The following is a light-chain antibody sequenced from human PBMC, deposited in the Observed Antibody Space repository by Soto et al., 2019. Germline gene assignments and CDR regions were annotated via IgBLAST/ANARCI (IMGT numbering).Light chain of an antibody. V-gene: IGKV1-33*01. Sequence: DIQMTQSPSSLSASVGDRVTITCQASQDIIDYLNWYQVTAGKAPKLLIYDASNLQTGVPSRFNGGGSGTEFSLTISSLQPEDVATFYCQQYDNLPWTFGQGTKVEI. CDR1: QDIIDY. CDR2: DAS. CDR3: QQYDNLPWT. J-gene: IGKJ1*01.